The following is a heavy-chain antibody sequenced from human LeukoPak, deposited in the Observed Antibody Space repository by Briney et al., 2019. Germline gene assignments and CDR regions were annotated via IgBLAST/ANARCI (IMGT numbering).Heavy chain of an antibody. Sequence: GGSLRLSCTASGFTLGDYAMRGVGQAPGKGREGVAVISYDGSNKYYADAVKGRFTISRDNAKNTLYLQMNSLRAEDTAVYYCAKAGEKLYNYFVYWGQGTLVTVS. CDR1: GFTLGDYA. V-gene: IGHV3-30-3*02. J-gene: IGHJ4*02. CDR3: AKAGEKLYNYFVY. CDR2: ISYDGSNK. D-gene: IGHD7-27*01.